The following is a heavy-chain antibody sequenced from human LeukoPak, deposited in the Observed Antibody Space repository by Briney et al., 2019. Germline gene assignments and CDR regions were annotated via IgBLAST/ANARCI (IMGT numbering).Heavy chain of an antibody. D-gene: IGHD6-13*01. CDR1: GGSISSSSYY. Sequence: PSETLSLTCTVSGGSISSSSYYWGWIRQPPGNGLEWIGSIYYSGSTYYNPSLKSRVTISVDTSKNQFSLKLSSVTAADTAVYYCARRLQLVASGWFDPWGQGTLVTVSS. J-gene: IGHJ5*02. V-gene: IGHV4-39*01. CDR2: IYYSGST. CDR3: ARRLQLVASGWFDP.